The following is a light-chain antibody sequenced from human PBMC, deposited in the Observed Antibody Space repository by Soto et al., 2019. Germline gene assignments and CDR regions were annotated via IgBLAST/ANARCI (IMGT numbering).Light chain of an antibody. CDR1: QSVTSNY. Sequence: EIVLTQSPGTLSLSPGERATLSCRASQSVTSNYVARYQQTPGQAPRLLFFGASIRATGIPDRFSGSGSGTDFTLTISRLEPEDSEVYHCQQYGSSPTTFGRGTKVDIX. V-gene: IGKV3-20*01. CDR3: QQYGSSPTT. CDR2: GAS. J-gene: IGKJ1*01.